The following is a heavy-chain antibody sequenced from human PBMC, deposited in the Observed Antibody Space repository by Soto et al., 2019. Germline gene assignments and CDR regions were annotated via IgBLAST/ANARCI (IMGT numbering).Heavy chain of an antibody. CDR2: ISNNGYRT. Sequence: PGGSLRLSCAAAGFTFNSYAMHWVRRAPGKGLEYVSAISNNGYRTYYANSVKGRFTISRDNSKNTLFLQMGSLRAEDMAVYYCARDRGSSWDYYYFYMDVWGKGTTVTVSS. J-gene: IGHJ6*03. CDR1: GFTFNSYA. D-gene: IGHD6-13*01. CDR3: ARDRGSSWDYYYFYMDV. V-gene: IGHV3-64*01.